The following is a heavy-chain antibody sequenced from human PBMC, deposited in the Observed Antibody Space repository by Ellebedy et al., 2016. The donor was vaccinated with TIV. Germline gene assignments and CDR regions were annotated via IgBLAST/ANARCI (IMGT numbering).Heavy chain of an antibody. D-gene: IGHD6-19*01. Sequence: PGGSLRLSCAASGFMFNSYSLSWVRQAPGKGLEWVSSITSRSSYIYYADSVKGRFTISRDNAKNSLYLQMNSLRVEDTAVYYCARAGGAVTGTGYGMDVWGQGTTVTVSS. J-gene: IGHJ6*02. CDR1: GFMFNSYS. CDR2: ITSRSSYI. CDR3: ARAGGAVTGTGYGMDV. V-gene: IGHV3-21*01.